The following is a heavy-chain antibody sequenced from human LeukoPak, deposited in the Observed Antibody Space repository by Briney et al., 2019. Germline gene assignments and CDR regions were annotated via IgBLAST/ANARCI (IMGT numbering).Heavy chain of an antibody. CDR2: INPSGGST. Sequence: WASVKVSCKASGYTFTSYYMHWVRQAPGQGLEWMGIINPSGGSTSYAQKFQGRVTITADESTSTAYMELSSLRSEDTAVYYCAADSGSYANNWFDPWGQGTLVTVSS. J-gene: IGHJ5*02. CDR1: GYTFTSYY. D-gene: IGHD1-26*01. V-gene: IGHV1-46*01. CDR3: AADSGSYANNWFDP.